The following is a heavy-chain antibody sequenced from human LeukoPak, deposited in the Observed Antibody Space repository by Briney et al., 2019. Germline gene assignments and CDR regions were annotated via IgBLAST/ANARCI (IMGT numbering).Heavy chain of an antibody. V-gene: IGHV3-53*01. CDR3: ARLFAGSYYNVDVFDY. CDR2: IYSDNT. D-gene: IGHD3-10*01. J-gene: IGHJ4*02. Sequence: PGGSLRLSCTVSGFTVSSNSMSWVRQAPGKGLEWVSFIYSDNTHYSDSVKGRFTISRDNAKNSLSLQMNSLRAEDTAVYYCARLFAGSYYNVDVFDYWGQGTLVTVSS. CDR1: GFTVSSNS.